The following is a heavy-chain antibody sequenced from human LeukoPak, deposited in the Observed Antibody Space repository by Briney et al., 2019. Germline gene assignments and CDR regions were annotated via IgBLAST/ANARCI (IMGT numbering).Heavy chain of an antibody. J-gene: IGHJ4*02. V-gene: IGHV4-39*01. D-gene: IGHD5-12*01. CDR3: ARGTWMYYFDY. Sequence: PSETLSLTCTVSGGSISSSSYYWGWIRQPPGKGLEWIGSIYSGSTYYNPSLRSRVTISVDTSKNQFSLKLSSVTAADTAVYYCARGTWMYYFDYWGQGTLVTVSS. CDR1: GGSISSSSYY. CDR2: IYSGST.